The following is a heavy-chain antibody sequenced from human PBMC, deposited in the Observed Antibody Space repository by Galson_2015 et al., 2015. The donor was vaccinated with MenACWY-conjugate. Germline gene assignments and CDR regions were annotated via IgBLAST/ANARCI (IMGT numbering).Heavy chain of an antibody. CDR1: GFTFSSYG. CDR2: IAHDSSPI. CDR3: ALDTHSSSRNDH. Sequence: SLRLSCAASGFTFSSYGMNWVRQAPGKGLEWVSYIAHDSSPIYYADSVKGRFTISRDNSKNTLYLQMNSLRAEDTALYYCALDTHSSSRNDHWGQGTLVTVSS. D-gene: IGHD2-2*01. V-gene: IGHV3-48*01. J-gene: IGHJ4*02.